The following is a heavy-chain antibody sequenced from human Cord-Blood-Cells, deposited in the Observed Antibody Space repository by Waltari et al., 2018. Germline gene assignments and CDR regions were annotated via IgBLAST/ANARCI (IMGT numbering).Heavy chain of an antibody. CDR3: ARDIERAELGIGY. CDR1: GYTFTGYY. CDR2: INPNSGGT. V-gene: IGHV1-2*02. Sequence: QVQLVQSGAEVKKPGASVQVSCKASGYTFTGYYMHWVRPAPGQGLEWMGWINPNSGGTNYAQKFQGRVTMTRDTSISTAYMELSRLRSDDTAVYYCARDIERAELGIGYWGQGTLVTVSS. J-gene: IGHJ4*02. D-gene: IGHD7-27*01.